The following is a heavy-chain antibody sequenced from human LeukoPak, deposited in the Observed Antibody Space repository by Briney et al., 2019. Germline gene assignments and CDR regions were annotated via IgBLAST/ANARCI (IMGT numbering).Heavy chain of an antibody. V-gene: IGHV3-30*03. CDR3: ARDPPDCSGGNCFSGGMDV. CDR2: ISNDGNRK. D-gene: IGHD2-15*01. Sequence: GGSLRLSCAGSGFTFSTYGMHWVRQAPGKGLEWVSTISNDGNRKYYAVSVEGRFIISRDNSKNTLYLRLNSLTVEDTAMYYCARDPPDCSGGNCFSGGMDVWGQGITVTVFS. J-gene: IGHJ6*02. CDR1: GFTFSTYG.